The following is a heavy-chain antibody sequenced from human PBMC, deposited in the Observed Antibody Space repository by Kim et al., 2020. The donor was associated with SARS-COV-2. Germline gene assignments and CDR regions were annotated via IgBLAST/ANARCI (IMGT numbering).Heavy chain of an antibody. CDR3: TRPRGSLGMDV. Sequence: TAYAASVKGRFTISRDDSKNTAYLQMNSLKTEDTAVYYCTRPRGSLGMDVWGQGTTVTVSS. J-gene: IGHJ6*02. CDR2: T. D-gene: IGHD3-16*01. V-gene: IGHV3-73*01.